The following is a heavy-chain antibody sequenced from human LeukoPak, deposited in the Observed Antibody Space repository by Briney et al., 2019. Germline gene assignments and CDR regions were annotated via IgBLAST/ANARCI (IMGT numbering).Heavy chain of an antibody. V-gene: IGHV1-2*02. D-gene: IGHD6-19*01. CDR3: ARGREWLVGTDAFDI. CDR1: GYTFTGYY. CDR2: INPNSGGT. Sequence: VKVSCKAPGYTFTGYYMHWVRQAPGQGLEWMGWINPNSGGTNYAQKFQGRVTMTRDTSISTAYMELSRLRSDDTAVYYCARGREWLVGTDAFDIWGQGTMVTVSS. J-gene: IGHJ3*02.